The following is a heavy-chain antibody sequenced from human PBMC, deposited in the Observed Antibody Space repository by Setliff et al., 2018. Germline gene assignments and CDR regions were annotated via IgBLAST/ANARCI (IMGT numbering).Heavy chain of an antibody. CDR2: INSRSSTI. V-gene: IGHV3-48*01. CDR1: GFTFSSYN. Sequence: GGSLRLSCAASGFTFSSYNMDWVRQAPGKGLEWVSYINSRSSTIFYADSVKGRFTISRDNAKNSLCLQMNGLRAEDTAVYYCARDLGHGGDSDYWGQGILVTVSS. J-gene: IGHJ4*02. D-gene: IGHD2-21*02. CDR3: ARDLGHGGDSDY.